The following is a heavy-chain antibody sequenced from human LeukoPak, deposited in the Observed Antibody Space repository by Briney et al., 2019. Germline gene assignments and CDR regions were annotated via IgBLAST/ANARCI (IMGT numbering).Heavy chain of an antibody. CDR2: INHSGST. V-gene: IGHV4-34*01. CDR3: ARSSPRGIAAA. Sequence: SETLSLTCAVYGGSFSGYYWSWIRQPPGKGLEWIGQINHSGSTNYSPSLKSRVTISVDTSKNQFSLKLSSVTAADTAVYYCARSSPRGIAAAWGQGTLVTVSS. J-gene: IGHJ4*02. CDR1: GGSFSGYY. D-gene: IGHD6-13*01.